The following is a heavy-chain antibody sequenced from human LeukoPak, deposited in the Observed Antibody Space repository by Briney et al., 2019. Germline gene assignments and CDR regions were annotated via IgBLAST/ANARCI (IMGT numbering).Heavy chain of an antibody. Sequence: GGSLRLSCAASGFTFSNYGMNWVRQAPGKGLEWVSVLSGSGGSTYYADSVKGRFTISRDNSKNTLYLQMNSLRAEDTAVYYCARGGSCNSASGGDCSHLLIAWGQGTLVTVSS. D-gene: IGHD2-21*02. CDR3: ARGGSCNSASGGDCSHLLIA. V-gene: IGHV3-23*01. CDR1: GFTFSNYG. CDR2: LSGSGGST. J-gene: IGHJ5*02.